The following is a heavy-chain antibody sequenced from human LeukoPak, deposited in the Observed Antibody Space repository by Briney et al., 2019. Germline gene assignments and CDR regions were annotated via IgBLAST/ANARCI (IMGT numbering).Heavy chain of an antibody. V-gene: IGHV3-23*01. D-gene: IGHD3-3*01. CDR1: GFTFSSYA. CDR2: ISGSGGST. CDR3: AKGRSITIFGVAAGY. J-gene: IGHJ4*02. Sequence: GGSLRLSCAASGFTFSSYAMSWVRRAPGKGLEWVSAISGSGGSTYYADSVKGRFTISRDNSKNTLYLQMNSLRAEDTAVYYCAKGRSITIFGVAAGYWGQGTLVTVSS.